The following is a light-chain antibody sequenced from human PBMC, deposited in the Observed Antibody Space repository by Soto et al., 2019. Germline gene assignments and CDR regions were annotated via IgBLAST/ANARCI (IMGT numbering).Light chain of an antibody. V-gene: IGKV3-11*01. J-gene: IGKJ3*01. CDR1: QSVSSY. CDR2: DAS. CDR3: QERSNWPSVA. Sequence: EIVLTQSPATLSLSPGERATLSCRASQSVSSYLAWYQQKPGQAPRLLIYDASNRATGIPARFSGSGSGTDFTLTNVRLGPADFAGYFCQERSNWPSVAFGPGTKVDIK.